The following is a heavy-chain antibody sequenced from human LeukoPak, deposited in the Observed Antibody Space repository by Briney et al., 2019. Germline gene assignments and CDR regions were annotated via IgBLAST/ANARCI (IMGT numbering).Heavy chain of an antibody. CDR2: IHSSGSTI. V-gene: IGHV3-48*03. Sequence: GGSLRLSCAASGVTFSSYEMNWVRQAPGKGLEWINYIHSSGSTIYYADSVNGRITISRDNAKNSLYLQMNSLAAEDTAVYYCARENPDWFDPWGQGTLVTVSS. J-gene: IGHJ5*02. CDR1: GVTFSSYE. CDR3: ARENPDWFDP.